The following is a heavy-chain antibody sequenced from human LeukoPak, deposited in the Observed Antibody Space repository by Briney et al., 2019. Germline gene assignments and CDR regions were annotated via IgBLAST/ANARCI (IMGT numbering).Heavy chain of an antibody. CDR3: ARDLTGGVYFDY. V-gene: IGHV3-21*01. J-gene: IGHJ4*02. CDR1: GFTFSSYS. Sequence: GGSLRLSCAASGFTFSSYSMNWARQAPGKGLEWVSSISSSSSYIYYADSVKGRFTISRDNAKNSLYLQMNSLRAEDTAVYYCARDLTGGVYFDYWGQGTLVTVSS. CDR2: ISSSSSYI. D-gene: IGHD3-10*01.